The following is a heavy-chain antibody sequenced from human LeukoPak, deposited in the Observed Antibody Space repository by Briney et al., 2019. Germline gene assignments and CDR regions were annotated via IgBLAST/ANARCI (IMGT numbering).Heavy chain of an antibody. CDR3: ARGAYSSYWYFFDF. V-gene: IGHV4-59*01. D-gene: IGHD6-13*01. CDR2: IYYTGST. J-gene: IGHJ4*02. CDR1: GGSISSYY. Sequence: SETLSLTCTVSGGSISSYYWSWIRQAPGKGLEWIGYIYYTGSTNYNPSLKSRVTISVDTSKEQLSLTLKSVNAADTAVYYCARGAYSSYWYFFDFWGQGTLVTVSS.